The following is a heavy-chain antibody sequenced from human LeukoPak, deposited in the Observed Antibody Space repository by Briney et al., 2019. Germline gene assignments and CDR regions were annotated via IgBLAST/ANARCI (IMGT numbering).Heavy chain of an antibody. D-gene: IGHD2-2*01. CDR2: VSGSGGST. Sequence: GGSLRLSCAASGFTFSSYAMSWVRQAPGKGLEWVSVVSGSGGSTYYADSVKGRFTISRDNSKNTLYLQMNSLRAEDTAVYYCAKDQYCSSTSCQYYFDYWGQGTLVTVSS. V-gene: IGHV3-23*01. CDR1: GFTFSSYA. J-gene: IGHJ4*02. CDR3: AKDQYCSSTSCQYYFDY.